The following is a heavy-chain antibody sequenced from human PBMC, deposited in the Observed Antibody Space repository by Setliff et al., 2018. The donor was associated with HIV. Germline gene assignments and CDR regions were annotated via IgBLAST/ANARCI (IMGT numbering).Heavy chain of an antibody. V-gene: IGHV4-61*02. D-gene: IGHD4-17*01. CDR1: DSGTYY. CDR3: ARAAAGNTGPFDL. CDR2: VSSRGDT. Sequence: LSLTCTVSDSGTYYWSWIRQPAGKGLEWIGRVSSRGDTNYKPSLKSRVTMSVDTSNNQFSLKLTSVTASDTAVYYCARAAAGNTGPFDLWGQGSPVTVSS. J-gene: IGHJ4*02.